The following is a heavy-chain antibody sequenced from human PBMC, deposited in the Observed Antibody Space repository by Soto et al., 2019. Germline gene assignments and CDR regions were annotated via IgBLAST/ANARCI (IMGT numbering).Heavy chain of an antibody. CDR1: GGSFSGYY. V-gene: IGHV4-34*01. J-gene: IGHJ4*02. CDR2: INHSGST. CDR3: ARGRGGYSYGYRSFDY. Sequence: SETLSLTCAVFGGSFSGYYWSWIRQPPGKGLEWIGEINHSGSTNYNPSLKSRVTITVDTSKNQFSLKLSSVTAADTAVYYCARGRGGYSYGYRSFDYWGQGTLVTVSS. D-gene: IGHD5-18*01.